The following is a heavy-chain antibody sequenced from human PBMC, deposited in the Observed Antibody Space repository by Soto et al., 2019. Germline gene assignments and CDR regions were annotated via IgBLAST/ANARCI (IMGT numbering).Heavy chain of an antibody. Sequence: PSETLSLTCTVSGGSISSRDWWSWVRQSPEKGLEWIGEIYHSGSTNYNPSLKSRVTIFVDKSKNQFSLKLTSVTAADTAIYYCARGERHYFDSSGFLDYWSQGPLVTVSS. CDR2: IYHSGST. J-gene: IGHJ4*02. CDR3: ARGERHYFDSSGFLDY. CDR1: GGSISSRDW. V-gene: IGHV4-4*02. D-gene: IGHD3-22*01.